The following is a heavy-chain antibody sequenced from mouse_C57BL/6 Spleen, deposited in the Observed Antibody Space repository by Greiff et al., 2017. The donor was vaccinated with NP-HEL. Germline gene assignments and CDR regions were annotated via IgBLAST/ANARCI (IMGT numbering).Heavy chain of an antibody. Sequence: QVQLQQPGAELVKPGASVKLSCKASGYTFTSYWMQWVQQRPGQGLEWIGAIDPSASYPNYNQKFQGKATLTVDTSSSTAYMQLSSLTCEDSAVYYCARTYDGYYPCAYWGQGTLGTVSA. D-gene: IGHD2-3*01. J-gene: IGHJ3*01. V-gene: IGHV1-50*01. CDR3: ARTYDGYYPCAY. CDR1: GYTFTSYW. CDR2: IDPSASYP.